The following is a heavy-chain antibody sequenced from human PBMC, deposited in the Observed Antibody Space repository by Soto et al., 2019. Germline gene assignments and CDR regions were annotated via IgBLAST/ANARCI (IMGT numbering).Heavy chain of an antibody. CDR3: ARGRHWLDY. CDR1: GGAISNYY. V-gene: IGHV4-59*01. D-gene: IGHD6-19*01. CDR2: IYYTGGT. Sequence: QVQLQESRPGLVKPSETLSLACAVSGGAISNYYWSWLRQPPGKGLEWIGYIYYTGGTTYNPSLKSRVTISVDTSKNHFTVFLSSGTAADTGVYYCARGRHWLDYWGQGSLVTVSS. J-gene: IGHJ4*02.